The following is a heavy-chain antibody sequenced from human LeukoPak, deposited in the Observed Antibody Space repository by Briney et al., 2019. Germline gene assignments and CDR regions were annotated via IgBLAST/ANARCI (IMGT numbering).Heavy chain of an antibody. V-gene: IGHV4-38-2*02. CDR1: GYSISSGYY. Sequence: SETLSLTCTVSGYSISSGYYWGWIRQPPGKGLEWIGSIYHSGSTYYNPSLKSRVTISVDTSKNQFSLKLSSVTAADTAVYYSARAVSSIAAPPTPLYYYYYYMDVWGKGTTVTVSS. D-gene: IGHD6-6*01. CDR3: ARAVSSIAAPPTPLYYYYYYMDV. J-gene: IGHJ6*03. CDR2: IYHSGST.